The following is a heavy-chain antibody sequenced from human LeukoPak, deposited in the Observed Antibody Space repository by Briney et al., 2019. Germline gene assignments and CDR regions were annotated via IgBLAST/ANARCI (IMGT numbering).Heavy chain of an antibody. Sequence: SQTLSLTCAISGDSVSSNSAAWHWIRQSPSRGLEWLGRTYYRSNWNYDYAISVQSRITINPDTSKNQFSLHPNSVTPEDTAVYYCARGGYYSTWYWGQGTLVTVSS. J-gene: IGHJ4*02. CDR3: ARGGYYSTWY. D-gene: IGHD6-13*01. CDR1: GDSVSSNSAA. V-gene: IGHV6-1*01. CDR2: TYYRSNWNY.